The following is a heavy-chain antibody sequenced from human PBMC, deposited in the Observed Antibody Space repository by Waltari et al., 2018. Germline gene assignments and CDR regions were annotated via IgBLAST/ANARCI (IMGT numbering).Heavy chain of an antibody. J-gene: IGHJ6*02. CDR3: ARDLVEGYSEYGDYYYGMDV. CDR2: ISPNSGGT. D-gene: IGHD4-4*01. V-gene: IGHV1-2*02. Sequence: QVHLVQSGTEVKKPGASVKVSCKATGYTFTAYYMHWVRQAPGQGLEWMGWISPNSGGTNYAQKFQDRVTMTRDTSISTAYMELSRLRSDDTAVYYCARDLVEGYSEYGDYYYGMDVWGQGTTVTVSS. CDR1: GYTFTAYY.